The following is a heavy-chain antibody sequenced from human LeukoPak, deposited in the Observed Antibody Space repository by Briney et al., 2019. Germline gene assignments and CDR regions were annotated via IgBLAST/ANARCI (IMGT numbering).Heavy chain of an antibody. Sequence: ASVKVSCKASGYTFTSYAMNWVRQAPGQGLEWMGWINTNTGNPTYAQGFTGRVVFSLDTSVSTAYLQISSLKAEDTAVYYCARAPLRYFDWLSPHEYYFDYWGQGTLVTVSS. J-gene: IGHJ4*02. D-gene: IGHD3-9*01. V-gene: IGHV7-4-1*02. CDR3: ARAPLRYFDWLSPHEYYFDY. CDR1: GYTFTSYA. CDR2: INTNTGNP.